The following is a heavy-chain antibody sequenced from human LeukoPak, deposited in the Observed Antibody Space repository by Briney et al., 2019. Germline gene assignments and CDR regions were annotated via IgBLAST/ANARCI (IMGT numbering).Heavy chain of an antibody. V-gene: IGHV1-69*05. CDR2: IIPIFGTA. J-gene: IGHJ6*03. Sequence: GASVKVSCKASGGTFSSYAISWVRQAPGQGLEGMGGIIPIFGTANYAQKFQGRVTITTDESTSTAYMELSSLRSEDTAVYYCARGLDCSSTSCYTSYYYYYMDVWGKGTTVTVSS. CDR1: GGTFSSYA. D-gene: IGHD2-2*02. CDR3: ARGLDCSSTSCYTSYYYYYMDV.